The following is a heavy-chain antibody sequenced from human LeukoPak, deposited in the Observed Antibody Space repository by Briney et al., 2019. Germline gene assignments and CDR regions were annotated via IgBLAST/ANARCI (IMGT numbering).Heavy chain of an antibody. CDR1: GFTFSNAW. CDR3: TTDHPYDY. Sequence: NPGGSLRLSCAASGFTFSNAWMSWVRQAPGKGLEWVDRIKSKTDGGTTDYAAPVKGRFTISRDDSKNTLYLQMNSLKTEDTAAYYCTTDHPYDYWGQGTLVTVSS. CDR2: IKSKTDGGTT. J-gene: IGHJ4*02. V-gene: IGHV3-15*01.